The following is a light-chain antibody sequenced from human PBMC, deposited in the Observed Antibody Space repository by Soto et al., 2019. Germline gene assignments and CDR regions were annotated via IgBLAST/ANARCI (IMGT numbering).Light chain of an antibody. CDR1: QDISNY. CDR2: AAS. V-gene: IGKV1-39*01. CDR3: QQSYSTPPA. J-gene: IGKJ5*01. Sequence: DIQVTQSPASLSASVGDRVTITCWASQDISNYLNWYQQRPGKAPNLLIYAASTLQGGVPLRFSGSGSGTDFTLTISSLQPEDVATYYCQQSYSTPPAFGQGTRL.